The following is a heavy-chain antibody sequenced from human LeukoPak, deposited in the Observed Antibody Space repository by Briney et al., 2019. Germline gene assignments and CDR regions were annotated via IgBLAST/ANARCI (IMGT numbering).Heavy chain of an antibody. V-gene: IGHV4-61*02. Sequence: SETLSLTCTVSGGSISSDSYYWSWIRQPAGKGLEWIGRIYTSGSTNYNPSLKSRVTISVDTSKNQFPLKLSSVTAADTAVYYCARGVAAAEDPLGYFDLWGRGTLVTVSS. CDR1: GGSISSDSYY. J-gene: IGHJ2*01. D-gene: IGHD6-13*01. CDR2: IYTSGST. CDR3: ARGVAAAEDPLGYFDL.